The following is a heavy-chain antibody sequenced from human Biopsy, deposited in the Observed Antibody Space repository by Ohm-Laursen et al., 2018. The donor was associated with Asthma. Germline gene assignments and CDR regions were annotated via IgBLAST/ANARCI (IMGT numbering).Heavy chain of an antibody. V-gene: IGHV1-69*13. CDR3: ARKAGSCISRTCYSLDF. J-gene: IGHJ4*02. CDR1: GGTFNTYV. CDR2: INSVFGAT. Sequence: ASVKVSCKSLGGTFNTYVIGWVRQAPGQGLEWIGGINSVFGATTYPQKFQDRVTITADDSTSTVYMELSSLRSEDTAVYYCARKAGSCISRTCYSLDFWGQGTLVTVSS. D-gene: IGHD2-2*01.